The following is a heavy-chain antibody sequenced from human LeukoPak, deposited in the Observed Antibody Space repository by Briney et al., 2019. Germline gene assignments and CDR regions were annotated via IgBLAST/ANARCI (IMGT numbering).Heavy chain of an antibody. CDR2: ISGSGGST. J-gene: IGHJ4*02. D-gene: IGHD3-22*01. Sequence: PGGSLRLSCAASGFTFSIYAMSWVRQAPGKGLEWVSAISGSGGSTYYADSVKGRFTISRDNSKNTLYLQMNSLRAEDTAVYYCAKDHYYDSSGYDYWGQGTLVTVSS. V-gene: IGHV3-23*01. CDR3: AKDHYYDSSGYDY. CDR1: GFTFSIYA.